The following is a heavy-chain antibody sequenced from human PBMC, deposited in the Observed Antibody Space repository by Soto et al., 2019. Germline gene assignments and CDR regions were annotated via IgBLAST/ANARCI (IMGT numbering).Heavy chain of an antibody. Sequence: GGSLRLSXAASGFTFRSFTMNWVRQAPGKGLEWVSTISSNSAYIYYTDALRGRFTISRDNAKNSLHLQMNSLRAEDTAVYYCTRDASRDSSARGWFDPWGQGSLVTVSS. CDR3: TRDASRDSSARGWFDP. V-gene: IGHV3-21*01. CDR2: ISSNSAYI. J-gene: IGHJ5*02. D-gene: IGHD6-13*01. CDR1: GFTFRSFT.